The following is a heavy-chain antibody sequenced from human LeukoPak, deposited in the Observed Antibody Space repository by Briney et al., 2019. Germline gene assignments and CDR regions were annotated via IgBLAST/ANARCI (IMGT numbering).Heavy chain of an antibody. J-gene: IGHJ4*02. Sequence: PGGSLRLSCAASGFTFSTYAMNWVRQAPGKGLEWVSYISTSSRSIYYADSVKGRFTISRDNAKNSLYLQMNSLRAEDTALYYCARNWREDVVVVVAAIPVGLDYWGQGSLATVSS. D-gene: IGHD2-15*01. V-gene: IGHV3-48*04. CDR2: ISTSSRSI. CDR1: GFTFSTYA. CDR3: ARNWREDVVVVVAAIPVGLDY.